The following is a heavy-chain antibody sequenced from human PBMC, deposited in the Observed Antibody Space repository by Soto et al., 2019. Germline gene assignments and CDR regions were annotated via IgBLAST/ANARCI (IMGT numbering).Heavy chain of an antibody. CDR1: GGSISSGDYY. J-gene: IGHJ4*02. D-gene: IGHD6-6*01. V-gene: IGHV4-30-4*01. Sequence: QVQLQESGPGLVKPSQTLSLTCTVSGGSISSGDYYWRWIRQPPGKGLEWIGYIYYSGSTYYNPSLNSRVTRSVDTSKNQFSLKLSSVTAADTAVYYCARSKLYSSSGELDYWGQGTLVTVSS. CDR2: IYYSGST. CDR3: ARSKLYSSSGELDY.